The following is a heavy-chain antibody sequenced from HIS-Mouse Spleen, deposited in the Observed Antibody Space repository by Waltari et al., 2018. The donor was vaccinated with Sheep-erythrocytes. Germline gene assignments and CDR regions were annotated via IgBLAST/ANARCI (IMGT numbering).Heavy chain of an antibody. CDR3: ARGYCSSTSCYGYFQH. J-gene: IGHJ1*01. CDR2: SNPNSGGT. Sequence: QVQLVQSGAEVKKPGASVKVSCKASGYTFTGYYMPWVRQAPGQGLEWMGWSNPNSGGTNDEQKFQGRVTMTRETSISTAYMELSRLRSDDTAVYYCARGYCSSTSCYGYFQHWGQCTLVTVSS. CDR1: GYTFTGYY. D-gene: IGHD2-2*01. V-gene: IGHV1-2*02.